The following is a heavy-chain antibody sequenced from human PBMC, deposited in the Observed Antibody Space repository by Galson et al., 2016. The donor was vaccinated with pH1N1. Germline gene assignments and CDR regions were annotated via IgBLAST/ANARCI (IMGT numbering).Heavy chain of an antibody. CDR3: AKDLADNSWCSYRPGD. J-gene: IGHJ4*02. D-gene: IGHD3-16*02. CDR2: TSGNGGTT. CDR1: GFAFTNYA. V-gene: IGHV3-23*01. Sequence: SLRLSCAASGFAFTNYAMSWVRQAPGKGLEWVSGTSGNGGTTYFTDPVRGRLTVSRDHSMNTLYLQMSSLRAEDTGVDDCAKDLADNSWCSYRPGDWGLGTLVTVSS.